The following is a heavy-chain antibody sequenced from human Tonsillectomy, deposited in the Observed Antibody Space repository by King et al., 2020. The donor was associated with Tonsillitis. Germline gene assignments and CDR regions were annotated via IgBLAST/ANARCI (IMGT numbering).Heavy chain of an antibody. J-gene: IGHJ4*02. D-gene: IGHD6-6*01. CDR1: GYRFSTSW. V-gene: IGHV5-51*03. CDR3: ARNKYSSSSSLDY. CDR2: IYPGDSDT. Sequence: VQLVESGAEVKKPGESLKISCKGSGYRFSTSWIAWVRQMPGKGLEWMGTIYPGDSDTRYSPSFQGQVTISADKSIDTAYLQWSSLKASDTAMYCCARNKYSSSSSLDYWGQGTLVTVSS.